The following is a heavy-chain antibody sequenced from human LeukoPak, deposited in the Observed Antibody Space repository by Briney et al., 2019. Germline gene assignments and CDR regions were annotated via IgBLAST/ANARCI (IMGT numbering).Heavy chain of an antibody. Sequence: PGGSLRLSCAASGFTFSSYEMNWVRQAPGKGLEWVSYISSSGNTIYYADSVKGRFTISRDNAKNSLYLEMSSLRAEDTAEYYCARLFGEVTIYDYWGQGTLVTVSS. J-gene: IGHJ4*02. D-gene: IGHD3-10*01. V-gene: IGHV3-48*03. CDR3: ARLFGEVTIYDY. CDR2: ISSSGNTI. CDR1: GFTFSSYE.